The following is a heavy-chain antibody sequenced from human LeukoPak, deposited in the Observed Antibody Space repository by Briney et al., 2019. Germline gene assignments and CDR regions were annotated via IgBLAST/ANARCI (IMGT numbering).Heavy chain of an antibody. D-gene: IGHD4-17*01. V-gene: IGHV1-69*04. CDR3: ARDQMTTVTTFDY. CDR1: GGTFSSYA. Sequence: SVKVSCKASGGTFSSYAISWVRQAPGQGLEWMGRIIPILGVANYAQKFQGRVTITADKSTSTAYMELSSLRSEDTAVYYCARDQMTTVTTFDYWGQGTLVTVSS. CDR2: IIPILGVA. J-gene: IGHJ4*02.